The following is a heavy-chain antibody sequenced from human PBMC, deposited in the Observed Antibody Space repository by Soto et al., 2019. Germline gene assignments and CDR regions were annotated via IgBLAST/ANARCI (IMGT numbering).Heavy chain of an antibody. Sequence: QVQLVQSGAEVKKPGASVKVSCKASGYSFTSYAIYWVRQAPGQRLEWMGWINAGNGNTKYSQKLQGRVTFTGDTPESKAHMDLSSLRSDDTAVYFWSRGVENIVVVLEVFGYYGMDVWGQGTTGTVSS. J-gene: IGHJ6*02. V-gene: IGHV1-3*01. CDR2: INAGNGNT. CDR1: GYSFTSYA. D-gene: IGHD2-2*01. CDR3: SRGVENIVVVLEVFGYYGMDV.